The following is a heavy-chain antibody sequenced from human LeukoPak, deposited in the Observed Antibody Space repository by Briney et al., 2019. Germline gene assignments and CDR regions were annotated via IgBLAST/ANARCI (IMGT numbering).Heavy chain of an antibody. V-gene: IGHV1-69*13. CDR3: ATGYRIAAADGEDAFDI. CDR2: IIPIFGTA. Sequence: SVKVSCKASGGTFSSYAISWVRQAPGQGLEWMGGIIPIFGTANYAQKFQGRVTITADESTSTAYMELSSLRSEDTAVYYCATGYRIAAADGEDAFDIWGQGTMVTVSS. D-gene: IGHD6-13*01. CDR1: GGTFSSYA. J-gene: IGHJ3*02.